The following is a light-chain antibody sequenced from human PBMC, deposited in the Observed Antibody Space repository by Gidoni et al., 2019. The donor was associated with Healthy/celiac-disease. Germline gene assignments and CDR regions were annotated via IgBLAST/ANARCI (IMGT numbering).Light chain of an antibody. V-gene: IGKV1-5*01. CDR2: DAS. CDR3: QQYNSYSYT. CDR1: QSISSW. J-gene: IGKJ2*01. Sequence: DIQITQSPSTLSASVGDRVTITCRASQSISSWLAWYQQKPGKAPKLLIYDASSLESGVTSRFSGSGSGTEFTLTISSLQPDDFATYYCQQYNSYSYTFGQGTKLEIK.